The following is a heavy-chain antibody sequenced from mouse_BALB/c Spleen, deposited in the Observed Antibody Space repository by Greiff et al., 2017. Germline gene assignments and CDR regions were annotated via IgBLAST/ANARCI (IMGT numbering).Heavy chain of an antibody. D-gene: IGHD2-10*02. V-gene: IGHV7-3*02. J-gene: IGHJ4*01. CDR1: GFTFTDYY. CDR2: IRNKANGYTT. CDR3: ARDEYGNYVKDAMDY. Sequence: EVQRVESGGGLVQPGGSLRLSCATSGFTFTDYYMSWVRQPPGKALEWLGFIRNKANGYTTEYSASVKGRFTISRDNSQSILYLQMNTLRAEDSATYYCARDEYGNYVKDAMDYWGQGTLVTVSS.